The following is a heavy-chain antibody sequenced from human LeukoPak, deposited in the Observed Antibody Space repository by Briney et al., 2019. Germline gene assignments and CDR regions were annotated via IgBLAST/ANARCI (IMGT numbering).Heavy chain of an antibody. Sequence: SETLSLTCTVSGGSISSYYWSWIRQPTGKGLEWIGRIYTSGSTNYNPSLKSRATMSVDTSKNQSSLKLSSVTAADTAVYYCARDTNDYGDLYYFDYWGQGTLVTVSS. CDR3: ARDTNDYGDLYYFDY. V-gene: IGHV4-4*07. D-gene: IGHD4-17*01. CDR1: GGSISSYY. J-gene: IGHJ4*02. CDR2: IYTSGST.